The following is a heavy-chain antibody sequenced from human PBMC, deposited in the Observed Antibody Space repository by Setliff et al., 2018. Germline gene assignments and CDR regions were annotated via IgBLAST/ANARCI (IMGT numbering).Heavy chain of an antibody. CDR3: ARAHSSTLPVHDY. CDR1: GFTFSDYW. D-gene: IGHD2-2*01. CDR2: VNRDGSST. Sequence: PGGSLRLSCAASGFTFSDYWLHWVRQAPGKGLVWVSRVNRDGSSTNYADSVKGRFTISRDNAKNTLYLQMNSLRAEDTAVYYCARAHSSTLPVHDYWGQGTLVTVSS. J-gene: IGHJ4*02. V-gene: IGHV3-74*01.